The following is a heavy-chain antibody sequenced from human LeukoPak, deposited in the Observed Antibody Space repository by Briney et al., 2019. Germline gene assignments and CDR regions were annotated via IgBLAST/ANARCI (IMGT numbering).Heavy chain of an antibody. V-gene: IGHV4-59*11. CDR3: ARLIMSSLYYYYMDV. D-gene: IGHD3-10*01. J-gene: IGHJ6*03. CDR1: GGSISSHY. CDR2: IDDSGSA. Sequence: PSETLSLTCTVSGGSISSHYWSWIRQPPGKGLEWIGYIDDSGSANSNPSLKSRVTISVDTTKNQLSLRLRSVTAADTAVHYCARLIMSSLYYYYMDVWGKGTTVTISS.